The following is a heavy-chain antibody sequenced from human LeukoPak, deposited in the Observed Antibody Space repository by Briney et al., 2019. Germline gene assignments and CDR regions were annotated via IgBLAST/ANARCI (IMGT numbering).Heavy chain of an antibody. Sequence: ASVKVSCKASGGTFSSYAISWVRQAPGQGLEWMGRIIPILGIANYAQKFQGRVTITADKSTSTAYMELSSLRSEDTAVYYCARRPAVPAAPQPVAYGMDVWGQGTTVTVSS. J-gene: IGHJ6*02. V-gene: IGHV1-69*04. CDR1: GGTFSSYA. CDR2: IIPILGIA. CDR3: ARRPAVPAAPQPVAYGMDV. D-gene: IGHD2-2*01.